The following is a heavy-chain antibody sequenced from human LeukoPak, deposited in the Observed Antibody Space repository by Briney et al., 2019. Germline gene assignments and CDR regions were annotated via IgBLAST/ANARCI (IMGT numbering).Heavy chain of an antibody. CDR1: GFDFSNHD. J-gene: IGHJ4*02. V-gene: IGHV3-23*01. CDR3: AKSPPRLVFDY. CDR2: ISASGTNT. Sequence: GGSLRLSCAASGFDFSNHDMNWVRQAPGKGPEWVATISASGTNTFYTDSVEGRFTISRDSSRNTLYLQMNSLRAEDTAVYYCAKSPPRLVFDYWGQGALVTVSS. D-gene: IGHD6-6*01.